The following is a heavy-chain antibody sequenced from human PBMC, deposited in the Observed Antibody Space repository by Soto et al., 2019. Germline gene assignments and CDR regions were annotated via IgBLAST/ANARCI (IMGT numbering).Heavy chain of an antibody. Sequence: QPVGSLRLSCAASGFTFSSYWMTWVSQARGKGLEWVANIKQDGSEKYYVDSVKGRFTISRDNAKNSLFLQMNSLRAEDTGVYYCASRPPEVNYYGVFDYWGQGTPVTVSS. J-gene: IGHJ4*02. CDR2: IKQDGSEK. D-gene: IGHD3-10*01. CDR3: ASRPPEVNYYGVFDY. V-gene: IGHV3-7*03. CDR1: GFTFSSYW.